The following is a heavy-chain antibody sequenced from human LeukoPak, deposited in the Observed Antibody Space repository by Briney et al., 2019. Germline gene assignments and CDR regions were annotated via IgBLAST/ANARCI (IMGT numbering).Heavy chain of an antibody. Sequence: GGSLRLSCATSGFTFGDYAMSWVRQAPGKGLEWVGFIGSKTYGATTEYATSVKGRFTISRDDSKSIAYLQMNGLETEDTAFYYCARHKAVAITYFDHWGQGTLVTVSS. CDR1: GFTFGDYA. CDR3: ARHKAVAITYFDH. D-gene: IGHD6-19*01. J-gene: IGHJ4*02. V-gene: IGHV3-49*04. CDR2: IGSKTYGATT.